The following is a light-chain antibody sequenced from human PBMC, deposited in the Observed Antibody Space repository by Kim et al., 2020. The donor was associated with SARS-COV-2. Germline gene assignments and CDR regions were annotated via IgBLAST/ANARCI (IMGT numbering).Light chain of an antibody. CDR3: QAWDSNTDWM. J-gene: IGLJ3*02. V-gene: IGLV3-1*01. CDR2: QNT. Sequence: VSPGQTASITCSGNKLGDKYVCWYQQKPGQSPVLVIYQNTERPSGIPERFSGSNSGNTATLTISGTQAMDEADYYCQAWDSNTDWMFGGGTQLTVL. CDR1: KLGDKY.